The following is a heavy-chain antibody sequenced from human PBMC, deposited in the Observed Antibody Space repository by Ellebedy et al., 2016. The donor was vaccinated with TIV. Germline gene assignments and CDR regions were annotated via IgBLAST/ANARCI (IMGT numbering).Heavy chain of an antibody. CDR1: GFTFSVYY. CDR3: ARENFYGMDV. J-gene: IGHJ6*02. Sequence: GGSLRLXXEASGFTFSVYYMSWIRQAPGKGLEWVSFTSLISPATGVGYADSVRGRFTISRDDAKNSLYLEMNSLRAEDSAVYYCARENFYGMDVWGQGTTVTVSS. V-gene: IGHV3-11*06. CDR2: TSLISPATG.